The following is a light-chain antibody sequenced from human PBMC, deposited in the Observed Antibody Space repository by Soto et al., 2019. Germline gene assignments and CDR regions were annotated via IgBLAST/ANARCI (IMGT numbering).Light chain of an antibody. J-gene: IGKJ4*01. CDR1: QSVSSH. V-gene: IGKV3-20*01. CDR3: QQYGNSPPLT. CDR2: GAS. Sequence: EIVLTQSPGTLSLSPGERATLSCRASQSVSSHLAWYQQRPGQAPRLLIYGASSRATGIPDRFSGSGSGTDFTLTISRLEPEDFALYYCQQYGNSPPLTFGGGTKVGIK.